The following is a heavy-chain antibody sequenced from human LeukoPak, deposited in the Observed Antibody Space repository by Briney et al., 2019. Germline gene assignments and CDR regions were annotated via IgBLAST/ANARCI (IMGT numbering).Heavy chain of an antibody. D-gene: IGHD6-19*01. CDR1: GGTFNNFA. CDR3: ARGAAVAPYYFDY. V-gene: IGHV1-69*15. Sequence: GASVKVSCKASGGTFNNFAFSWVRQAPGQGLECMGRIIPAFSTTNYAQQFQGRVTITADESTSTVYMELSSLRSEDTAVYYCARGAAVAPYYFDYWGQGTLVTVSS. J-gene: IGHJ4*02. CDR2: IIPAFSTT.